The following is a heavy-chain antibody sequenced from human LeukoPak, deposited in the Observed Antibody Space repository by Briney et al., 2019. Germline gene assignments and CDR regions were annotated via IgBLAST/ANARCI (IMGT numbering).Heavy chain of an antibody. Sequence: SETLSLTCIVSGGSISSSGYHWGWSRQPPGKGLEWIGGIHYSGRTYYNPSLKSRVTISVDTSKNQFSLKLSSVTAADTAVYYCARQSYGGTQFGDYWGQGTLVTVSS. CDR3: ARQSYGGTQFGDY. D-gene: IGHD4-23*01. J-gene: IGHJ4*02. CDR1: GGSISSSGYH. V-gene: IGHV4-39*01. CDR2: IHYSGRT.